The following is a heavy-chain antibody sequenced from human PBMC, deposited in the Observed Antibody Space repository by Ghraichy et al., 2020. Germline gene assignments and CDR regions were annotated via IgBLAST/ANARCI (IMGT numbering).Heavy chain of an antibody. D-gene: IGHD4-11*01. Sequence: SETLSLTCTVSGGSISSYYWSWIRQPPGKGLEWIGYIYYSGSTNYNPSLKSRVTISVDTSKNQFSLKLSSVTAADTAVYYCARGDYSPYWFDYWGQGTLVTGSS. CDR2: IYYSGST. J-gene: IGHJ4*02. V-gene: IGHV4-59*01. CDR1: GGSISSYY. CDR3: ARGDYSPYWFDY.